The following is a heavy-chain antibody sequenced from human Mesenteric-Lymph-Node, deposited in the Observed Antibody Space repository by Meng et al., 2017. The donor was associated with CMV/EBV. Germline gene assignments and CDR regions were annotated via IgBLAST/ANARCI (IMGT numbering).Heavy chain of an antibody. Sequence: GGSLRLSCAASGFTFSSYGMHWVRQAPGKGLEWVAVIWYDGSNKYYADSVKGRFTISGDNSKNTLYLQMNSLRAEDTAVYYCAKDHSSSQYYYYYGMDVWGQGTTVTVSS. CDR1: GFTFSSYG. CDR3: AKDHSSSQYYYYYGMDV. CDR2: IWYDGSNK. D-gene: IGHD6-13*01. V-gene: IGHV3-33*06. J-gene: IGHJ6*02.